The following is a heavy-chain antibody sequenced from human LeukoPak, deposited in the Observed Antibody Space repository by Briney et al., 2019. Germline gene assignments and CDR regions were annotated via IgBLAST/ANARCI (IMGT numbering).Heavy chain of an antibody. CDR3: ARAHQFWSGYYEN. Sequence: ASVKVSCKASGGTFSSYAISWVRQAPGQGLEWMGGIIPIFGTVNYAQKFQGRVTITTDESTSTAYMELSSLRSEDTAVYYCARAHQFWSGYYENWGQGTLVTVSS. V-gene: IGHV1-69*05. CDR1: GGTFSSYA. CDR2: IIPIFGTV. J-gene: IGHJ4*02. D-gene: IGHD3-3*01.